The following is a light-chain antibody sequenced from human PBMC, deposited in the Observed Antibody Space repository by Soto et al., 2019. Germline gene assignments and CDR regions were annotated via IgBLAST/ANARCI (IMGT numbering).Light chain of an antibody. J-gene: IGKJ1*01. Sequence: IVLTQSPGTLSLSPGERAALSCRASQSVTSNYLAWYQQKPGQAPRLLMYGTSSRAAGIPDRFSGSGSGTDFTLTISGLEPEDLAVYYCQTYGSSPRTFGQGTQVDI. CDR1: QSVTSNY. CDR3: QTYGSSPRT. CDR2: GTS. V-gene: IGKV3-20*01.